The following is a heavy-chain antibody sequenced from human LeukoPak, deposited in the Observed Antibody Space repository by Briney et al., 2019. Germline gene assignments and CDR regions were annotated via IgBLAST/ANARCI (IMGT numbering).Heavy chain of an antibody. D-gene: IGHD5-12*01. J-gene: IGHJ5*02. Sequence: SETLSLTCTVSGGSISTYYWSWIRQPPGKGLEWIGYIYYSGSTNYNPSLKSRVTISVDTSKNQFSLKLSSVTAADTAVYYCARVEDSYDYRSWFDRWGQRSLATVSS. CDR3: ARVEDSYDYRSWFDR. CDR2: IYYSGST. V-gene: IGHV4-59*12. CDR1: GGSISTYY.